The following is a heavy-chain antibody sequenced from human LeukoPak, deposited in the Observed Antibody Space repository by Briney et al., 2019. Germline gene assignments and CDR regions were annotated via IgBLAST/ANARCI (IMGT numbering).Heavy chain of an antibody. CDR3: ARGPPGDSSGYYLNY. J-gene: IGHJ4*02. Sequence: SETLSLTCTVSGASISSYYWSWIRQPPGKGLEWLGYIYYSGSTNYNPSLKSRVTISIDTSKNQFSLKLSSVTAADTAVYYCARGPPGDSSGYYLNYWGQGTLVTVS. CDR1: GASISSYY. D-gene: IGHD3-22*01. CDR2: IYYSGST. V-gene: IGHV4-59*12.